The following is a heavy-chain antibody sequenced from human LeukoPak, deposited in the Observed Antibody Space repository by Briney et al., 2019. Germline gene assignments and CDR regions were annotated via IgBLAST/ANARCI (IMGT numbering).Heavy chain of an antibody. Sequence: GGSLRLSCAASGFTLSSYAMSWVRQAPGKGLEWVSAISGGGGNSYYTDSVKGRFTISRDNSKNTLYLQMNSLRAEDTAAYYCAKGYSSGWPYYFDYWGQGTQVTVSS. D-gene: IGHD6-19*01. CDR2: ISGGGGNS. CDR1: GFTLSSYA. V-gene: IGHV3-23*01. CDR3: AKGYSSGWPYYFDY. J-gene: IGHJ4*02.